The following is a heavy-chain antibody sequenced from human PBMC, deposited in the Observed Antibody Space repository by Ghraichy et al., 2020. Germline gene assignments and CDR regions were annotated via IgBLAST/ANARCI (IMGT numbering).Heavy chain of an antibody. Sequence: LSLTCAASGFTFSSYSMNWVRQAPGKGPEWVSYISSSSSTIYYADSVKGRFTISRDNAKNSLYLQMNSLRDEDTAVYYCASHTYYYDSSAKITIPGWGQGTLVTVSS. V-gene: IGHV3-48*02. CDR1: GFTFSSYS. CDR3: ASHTYYYDSSAKITIPG. J-gene: IGHJ4*02. D-gene: IGHD3-22*01. CDR2: ISSSSSTI.